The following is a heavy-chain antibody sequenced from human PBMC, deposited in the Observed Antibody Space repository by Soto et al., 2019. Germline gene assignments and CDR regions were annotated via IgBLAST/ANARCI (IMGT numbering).Heavy chain of an antibody. D-gene: IGHD2-15*01. Sequence: QITLKESGPTLVKPTQTLTLTCTFSGFSLSTSGVGVGWIRQPPGKALEWLALIYWDDDKRYSPSLKSRLTITKDTSKNQVVLTMTNMDPVDTATYYCAQGKGFELLTPQQDWFDPWGQGTLVTVSS. CDR1: GFSLSTSGVG. J-gene: IGHJ5*02. V-gene: IGHV2-5*02. CDR2: IYWDDDK. CDR3: AQGKGFELLTPQQDWFDP.